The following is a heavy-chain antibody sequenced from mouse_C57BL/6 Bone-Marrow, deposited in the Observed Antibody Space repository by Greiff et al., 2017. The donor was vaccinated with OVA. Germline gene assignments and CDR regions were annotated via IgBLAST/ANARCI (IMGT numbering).Heavy chain of an antibody. CDR3: ARSSSGYEAWFAY. CDR2: IYPGSGST. V-gene: IGHV1-55*01. CDR1: GYTFTSYW. D-gene: IGHD3-2*02. J-gene: IGHJ3*01. Sequence: VQLKQPGAELVKPGASVKMSCKASGYTFTSYWITWVKQRPGQGLEWIGDIYPGSGSTNYNEKFKSKATLTVDTSSSTAYMQLSSLTSEDSAVYYCARSSSGYEAWFAYWGQGTLVTVSA.